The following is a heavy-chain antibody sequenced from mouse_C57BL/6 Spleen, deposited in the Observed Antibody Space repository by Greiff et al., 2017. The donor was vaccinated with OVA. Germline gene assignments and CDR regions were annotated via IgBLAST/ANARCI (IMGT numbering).Heavy chain of an antibody. D-gene: IGHD1-1*01. J-gene: IGHJ2*01. V-gene: IGHV1-82*01. CDR2: IYPGDGDT. CDR3: AREIDYYGSSYYFDY. Sequence: QVQLQQSGPELVKPGASVKISCKASGYAFSSSWMNWVKQRPGKGLEWIGRIYPGDGDTNYNGKFKGKATLNADKSSCTAYMQLSSLTSEDAAVYFCAREIDYYGSSYYFDYWGQGTTLTVSS. CDR1: GYAFSSSW.